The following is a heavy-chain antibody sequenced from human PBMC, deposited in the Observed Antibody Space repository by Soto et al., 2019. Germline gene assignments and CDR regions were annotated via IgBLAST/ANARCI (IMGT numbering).Heavy chain of an antibody. CDR2: IYYSGST. CDR1: GGSFSSSSYY. J-gene: IGHJ4*02. CDR3: ARLWFGELLFDY. Sequence: QLQLQESGPGLVKPSETLSLTCTVSGGSFSSSSYYWGWIRQPPGKGLEWIGSIYYSGSTYYNPSLKSRVTISVDTSKNQFSLKLSSVTAADTAVYYCARLWFGELLFDYWGQGTLVTVSS. D-gene: IGHD3-10*01. V-gene: IGHV4-39*01.